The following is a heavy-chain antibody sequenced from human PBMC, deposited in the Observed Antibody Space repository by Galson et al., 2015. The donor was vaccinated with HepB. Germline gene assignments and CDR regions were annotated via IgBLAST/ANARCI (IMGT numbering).Heavy chain of an antibody. Sequence: SLRLSCAASGFTFSDYYMSWIRQAPGKGLEWVSYISSSSSYTNYADSVKGRFTISRENAKNSLYLQMNSLRAEDTAVYYCARDPPYYYYGMDVWGQGTTVTVSS. CDR1: GFTFSDYY. J-gene: IGHJ6*02. CDR2: ISSSSSYT. V-gene: IGHV3-11*06. CDR3: ARDPPYYYYGMDV.